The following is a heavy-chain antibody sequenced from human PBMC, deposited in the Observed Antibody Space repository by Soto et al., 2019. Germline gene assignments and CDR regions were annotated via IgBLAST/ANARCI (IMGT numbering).Heavy chain of an antibody. D-gene: IGHD2-8*01. Sequence: QLQLQESGPGLVKPSETLSLTCTVSGDSVNSNNYYCGWIRQPPGKGLEWIGSIEYTGSTYYNPTLKSRVTMSVDTSKSQFSLKCSSVTAADTAVYYCVRHTGYAVPTVYATHYFNYWGQGILVTVST. CDR2: IEYTGST. V-gene: IGHV4-39*01. J-gene: IGHJ4*02. CDR1: GDSVNSNNYY. CDR3: VRHTGYAVPTVYATHYFNY.